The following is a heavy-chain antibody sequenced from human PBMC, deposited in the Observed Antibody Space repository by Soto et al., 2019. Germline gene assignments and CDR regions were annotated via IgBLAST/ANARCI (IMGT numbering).Heavy chain of an antibody. Sequence: EVQLLESGGGLVQPGGSLRLSCAASGFTFSSYAMSWVRQAPGKGLEWVSAISGSGGSTYDADSVKGRFTISRDNSKNKLYLQMTSLRAEDTAVYYCEKVAPTVTTAPYFDYWGQGTLVTVSS. CDR1: GFTFSSYA. D-gene: IGHD4-17*01. V-gene: IGHV3-23*01. J-gene: IGHJ4*02. CDR2: ISGSGGST. CDR3: EKVAPTVTTAPYFDY.